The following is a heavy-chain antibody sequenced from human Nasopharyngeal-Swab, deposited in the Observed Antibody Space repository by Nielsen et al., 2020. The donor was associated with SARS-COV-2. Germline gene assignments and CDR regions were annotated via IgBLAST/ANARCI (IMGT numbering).Heavy chain of an antibody. CDR2: INTDNGDT. D-gene: IGHD1-26*01. V-gene: IGHV1-3*04. CDR3: VRDDGGSYLLDY. J-gene: IGHJ4*02. Sequence: ASVKVSCKASGYTLSTYAIHWVRQAPGQRPEWMAWINTDNGDTRYSPKFQGRVIVTRDTSATTGYMGLSSLTSEDTAMYYCVRDDGGSYLLDYWGQGTLVTVSS. CDR1: GYTLSTYA.